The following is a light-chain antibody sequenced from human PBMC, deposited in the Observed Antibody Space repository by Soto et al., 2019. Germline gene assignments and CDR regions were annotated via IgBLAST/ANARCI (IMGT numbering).Light chain of an antibody. CDR2: EDN. CDR1: SGSIASNY. V-gene: IGLV6-57*04. CDR3: QSYDSNTWV. Sequence: NFMLTQPHSVSESPGKTVTISCTRSSGSIASNYVQWYQQRPGSAPTTVIYEDNQRPSGVPDRFSGSLDSSSNSASLTISGLRTEDEADYYCQSYDSNTWVLGGGTKVTVL. J-gene: IGLJ3*02.